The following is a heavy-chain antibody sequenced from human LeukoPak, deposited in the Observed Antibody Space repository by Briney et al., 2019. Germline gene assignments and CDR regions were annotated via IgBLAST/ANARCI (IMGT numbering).Heavy chain of an antibody. V-gene: IGHV4-34*01. CDR2: ISHSGST. Sequence: SETLSLTCAVYGGSFSGYYWSWIRQPPGKGLEWIGEISHSGSTNYNPSLKSRVTISVDTSKNQFSLKLSSVTAADTAVYYCASGGYCSSTSCYTRSPEGGAYNWFDPWGQGTLVTVSS. D-gene: IGHD2-2*02. J-gene: IGHJ5*02. CDR1: GGSFSGYY. CDR3: ASGGYCSSTSCYTRSPEGGAYNWFDP.